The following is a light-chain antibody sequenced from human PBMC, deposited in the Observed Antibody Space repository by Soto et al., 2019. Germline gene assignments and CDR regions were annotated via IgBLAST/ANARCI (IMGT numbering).Light chain of an antibody. CDR3: QHYNNWPPWT. CDR2: GAS. J-gene: IGKJ1*01. CDR1: QSVSAN. Sequence: EIVMTQSPATLSVSPGERATLSCRASQSVSANLAWYQQKPGQAPRLLFYGASTRATGVPARFSGSGSGTEFTLTISSLQSEDFAVYYCQHYNNWPPWTFGQGTKAEIK. V-gene: IGKV3-15*01.